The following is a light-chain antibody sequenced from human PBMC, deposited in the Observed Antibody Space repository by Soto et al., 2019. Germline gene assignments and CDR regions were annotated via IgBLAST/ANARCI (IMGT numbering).Light chain of an antibody. CDR2: AAS. J-gene: IGKJ4*01. CDR1: QSISSY. CDR3: QQSYSTPLT. V-gene: IGKV1-39*01. Sequence: DIQMTQSPSSLSASVGDRVTITCRASQSISSYLNWYQQKPGKAPKLLIYAASSLQSGVPSRFSGGGSGTDFTLTISSLQPEDFANYSCQQSYSTPLTFGGGTKVEIE.